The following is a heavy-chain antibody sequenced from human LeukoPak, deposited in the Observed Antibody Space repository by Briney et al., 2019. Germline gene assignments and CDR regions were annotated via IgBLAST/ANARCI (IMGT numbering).Heavy chain of an antibody. Sequence: KPSETLSLTCTVSGGSISSYYWSWIRQPAGEGLEWIGRIYTSGSTNYNPSLKSRVTMSVDTSKNQFSLKLSSVTAADTAVYYCARLRYFDWLANLGYYMDVWGKGTTVTVSS. CDR2: IYTSGST. CDR1: GGSISSYY. J-gene: IGHJ6*03. CDR3: ARLRYFDWLANLGYYMDV. D-gene: IGHD3-9*01. V-gene: IGHV4-4*07.